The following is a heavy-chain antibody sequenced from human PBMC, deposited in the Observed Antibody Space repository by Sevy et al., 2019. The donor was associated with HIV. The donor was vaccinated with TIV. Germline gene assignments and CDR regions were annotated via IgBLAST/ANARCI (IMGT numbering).Heavy chain of an antibody. Sequence: GGSLRLSCAASGFAFYDYSMSWIRQAPGKGLEWIATLFFGCGKINYADSVKGRFTISRDNSKNSFYLQMDNLRVEDTARYYCAREGCTRPHDYWGQGTRVTVSS. CDR1: GFAFYDYS. V-gene: IGHV3-23*01. CDR3: AREGCTRPHDY. D-gene: IGHD2-8*01. J-gene: IGHJ4*02. CDR2: LFFGCGKI.